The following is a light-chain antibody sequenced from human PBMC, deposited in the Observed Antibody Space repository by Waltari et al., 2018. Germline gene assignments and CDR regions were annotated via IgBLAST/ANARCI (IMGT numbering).Light chain of an antibody. CDR1: QSVSRT. J-gene: IGKJ1*01. V-gene: IGKV3-20*01. Sequence: EMVLPQSPAPLSFSPGAKATLPCRASQSVSRTLAWYQQKPGQAPSLLIYDASSRATGIPDRFSGSGSGTDFSLTISRLEPEDFAVYYCQKYGTLPATFGQGTKVEIK. CDR3: QKYGTLPAT. CDR2: DAS.